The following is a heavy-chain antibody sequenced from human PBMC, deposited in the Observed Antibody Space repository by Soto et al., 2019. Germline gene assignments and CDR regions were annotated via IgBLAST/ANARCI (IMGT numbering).Heavy chain of an antibody. V-gene: IGHV3-21*01. D-gene: IGHD1-7*01. J-gene: IGHJ4*02. Sequence: GGSLRLSCAASGFSFSSDSMGWVRQAPGKGLEWVSSISSSGSFMNYADSVKGRFTIPRDNAKNSLYLQMSGLKDEDTAVYYCARDPPTGTTLDWADSWGQGTLVTVSS. CDR1: GFSFSSDS. CDR3: ARDPPTGTTLDWADS. CDR2: ISSSGSFM.